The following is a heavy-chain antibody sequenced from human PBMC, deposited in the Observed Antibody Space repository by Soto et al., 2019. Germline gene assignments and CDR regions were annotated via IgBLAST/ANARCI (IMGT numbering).Heavy chain of an antibody. V-gene: IGHV3-23*01. D-gene: IGHD4-17*01. CDR3: AKDPTRFTVTTLSFDY. CDR2: ISGSGGST. Sequence: GGSLRLSCAASGFTFSSYAMSWVRQAPGKGLEWVSAISGSGGSTYYADSVKGRFTISRDNSKNTLYLQMNSLRAEDTAVYYCAKDPTRFTVTTLSFDYWGQGTLVTVSS. J-gene: IGHJ4*02. CDR1: GFTFSSYA.